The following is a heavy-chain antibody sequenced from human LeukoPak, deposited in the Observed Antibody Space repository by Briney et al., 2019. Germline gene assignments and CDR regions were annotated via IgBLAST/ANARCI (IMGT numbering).Heavy chain of an antibody. CDR2: IYYSGST. J-gene: IGHJ4*02. CDR3: ARYVWGSYPTFEDY. CDR1: GGSISSYY. Sequence: PSETLSLTCTVSGGSISSYYWSWLRQPPGKGMEWLGYIYYSGSTNYNPSLNSRVTISVATSKKQHSLKLSSVTAADTAVYFCARYVWGSYPTFEDYWGQGTLVTVSS. D-gene: IGHD3-16*02. V-gene: IGHV4-59*01.